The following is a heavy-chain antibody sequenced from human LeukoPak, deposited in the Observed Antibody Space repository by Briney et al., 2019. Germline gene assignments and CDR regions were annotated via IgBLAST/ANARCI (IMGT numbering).Heavy chain of an antibody. CDR3: ARIRLTWATNWFDP. V-gene: IGHV1-8*01. J-gene: IGHJ5*02. Sequence: VASVKVSCKASGYTFTSYDINWVRQAAGQGLEWMGWMNPNSGNTGYAQKFQGRVTMTRNTSISTAYMELSSLRSEDTAVYYCARIRLTWATNWFDPCGQGTLVTVSS. CDR2: MNPNSGNT. CDR1: GYTFTSYD. D-gene: IGHD5-12*01.